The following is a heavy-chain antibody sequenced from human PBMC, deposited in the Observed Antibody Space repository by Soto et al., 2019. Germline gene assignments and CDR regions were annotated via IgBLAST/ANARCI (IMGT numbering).Heavy chain of an antibody. CDR3: ARGDYYDIHDY. J-gene: IGHJ4*02. D-gene: IGHD3-22*01. CDR1: GYTFTGYA. Sequence: ASVKVSCKASGYTFTGYAIHWVRQAPGQRLEWMGWINAGNGNTKYSQKFQGRVTITRDTSASTAYMELSSLRSEDTAVYYCARGDYYDIHDYWGQGTLCTVSS. CDR2: INAGNGNT. V-gene: IGHV1-3*01.